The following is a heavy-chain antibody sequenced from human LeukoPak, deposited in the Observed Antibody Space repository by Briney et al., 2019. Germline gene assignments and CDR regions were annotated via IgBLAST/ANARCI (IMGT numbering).Heavy chain of an antibody. Sequence: SETLSLTCTVSGGSISSYYWSWIRQPPGKGLEWIGYIYYSGSTNYNPSLKSRVTISVDTSKNQFSLRLSSVTAADTAVYYCARSRPPYYFDYWGQGTLVTVSS. V-gene: IGHV4-59*01. CDR2: IYYSGST. J-gene: IGHJ4*02. D-gene: IGHD6-6*01. CDR3: ARSRPPYYFDY. CDR1: GGSISSYY.